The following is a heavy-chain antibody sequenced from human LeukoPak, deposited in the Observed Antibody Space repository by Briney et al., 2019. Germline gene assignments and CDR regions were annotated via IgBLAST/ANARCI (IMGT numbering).Heavy chain of an antibody. Sequence: KPSETLSLTCTVSGGSISSSSYYWGWIRQPPGKGLEWIGSIYYSGSTYYNPSLKSRVTISVDTSKNQFSLKLSSVTAADTAVYYCATDSSGYYTFDYWGQGTLATVSS. D-gene: IGHD3-22*01. J-gene: IGHJ4*02. CDR2: IYYSGST. CDR3: ATDSSGYYTFDY. V-gene: IGHV4-39*07. CDR1: GGSISSSSYY.